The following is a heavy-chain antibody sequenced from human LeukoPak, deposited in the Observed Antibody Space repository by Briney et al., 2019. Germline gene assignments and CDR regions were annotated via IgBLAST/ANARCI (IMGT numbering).Heavy chain of an antibody. V-gene: IGHV3-9*01. D-gene: IGHD3-10*01. CDR2: ISWNSGSI. CDR3: AKDLTYGSGSYDAFDI. Sequence: GRSLRLSCAASGFTFDDYAMHWVRQAPGKGLEWVSGISWNSGSIGYADSVKGRFTISRDNAKNSLYLQMNCLRAEDTALYYCAKDLTYGSGSYDAFDIWGQGTMVTVSS. J-gene: IGHJ3*02. CDR1: GFTFDDYA.